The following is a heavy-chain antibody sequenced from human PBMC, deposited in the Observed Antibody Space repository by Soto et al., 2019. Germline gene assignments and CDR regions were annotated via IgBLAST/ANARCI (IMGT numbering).Heavy chain of an antibody. CDR1: GGTFSSYA. Sequence: QVQLVQSGAEVKKPGSSVKVSCKASGGTFSSYAISWVRQAPGQGLEWMGGIIPIFGTANYAQKFQGRVTITADESTSTAYMELSSLRSEDTAVYYCARDRGYSDYVWGSYRYRFFDYWGQGTLVTVSS. CDR2: IIPIFGTA. D-gene: IGHD3-16*02. J-gene: IGHJ4*02. CDR3: ARDRGYSDYVWGSYRYRFFDY. V-gene: IGHV1-69*12.